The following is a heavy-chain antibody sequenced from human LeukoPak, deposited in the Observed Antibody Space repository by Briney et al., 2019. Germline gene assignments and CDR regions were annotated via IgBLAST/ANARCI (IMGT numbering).Heavy chain of an antibody. Sequence: PSETLSLTCAVYGGSFSGYYWSWIRQPPGEGLEWIGEINHSGSTNYNPSLKSRVTISVDTSKNQFSLKLSSVTAADTAVYYCARGLQLGSSSWYGNWFDPWGQGTLVTVSS. CDR3: ARGLQLGSSSWYGNWFDP. CDR1: GGSFSGYY. D-gene: IGHD6-13*01. CDR2: INHSGST. V-gene: IGHV4-34*01. J-gene: IGHJ5*02.